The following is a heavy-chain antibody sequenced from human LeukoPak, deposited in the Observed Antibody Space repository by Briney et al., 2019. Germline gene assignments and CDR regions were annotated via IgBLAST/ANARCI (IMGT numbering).Heavy chain of an antibody. J-gene: IGHJ3*02. CDR2: ISYDGSNK. D-gene: IGHD3-22*01. CDR1: GFIFSSYT. Sequence: GGSLRLSCAASGFIFSSYTVHWVRQAPGKGLEWVALISYDGSNKYSADSVKGRFTISRDNSKNTLYLQMNSLRAEDTAVYYCAREHYYDNSGYYRDFDIWGQGTMVTVSS. V-gene: IGHV3-30-3*01. CDR3: AREHYYDNSGYYRDFDI.